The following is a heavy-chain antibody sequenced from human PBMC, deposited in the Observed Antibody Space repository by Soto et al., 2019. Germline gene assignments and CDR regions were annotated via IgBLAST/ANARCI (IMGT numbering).Heavy chain of an antibody. CDR3: ARVKGGYYDSSGPSIDY. CDR2: IYYSGST. D-gene: IGHD3-22*01. V-gene: IGHV4-31*03. J-gene: IGHJ4*02. Sequence: QVQLQESGPGLVKPSQTLSLTCTVSGGSISSGGYYWSWIRQHPGKGLEGIGYIYYSGSTYYNPSLKSRVTISVDPSKNQFSLKLSSVTAADTAVYYCARVKGGYYDSSGPSIDYWGQGTLVTVSS. CDR1: GGSISSGGYY.